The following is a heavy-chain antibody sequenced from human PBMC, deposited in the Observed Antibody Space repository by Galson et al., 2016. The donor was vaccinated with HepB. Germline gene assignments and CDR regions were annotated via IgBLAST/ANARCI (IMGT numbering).Heavy chain of an antibody. Sequence: ETLSLTCAVYGGSFSNYYWSRIRQPPGKGLEWIGEINHRGSTNYNPSLESRVPISVDTSKNQFSLRLSSVTAADTAVYYCARRTRYNWNYGSFYYGMDVWGQGTTVTVSS. CDR1: GGSFSNYY. J-gene: IGHJ6*02. D-gene: IGHD1-7*01. V-gene: IGHV4-34*01. CDR3: ARRTRYNWNYGSFYYGMDV. CDR2: INHRGST.